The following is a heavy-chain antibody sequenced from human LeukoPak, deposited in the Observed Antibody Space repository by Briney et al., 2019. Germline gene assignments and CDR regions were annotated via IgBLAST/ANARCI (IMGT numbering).Heavy chain of an antibody. CDR1: GFTFSSYS. D-gene: IGHD6-19*01. J-gene: IGHJ4*02. Sequence: GGSLRLSCAASGFTFSSYSMNWVRQAPGKGLEWVSSISSSSSYIYYADSVKGRFTISRDNAKNSLYLQMNSLRAEDTAVYYCAREAGDSSGWYQFYDYWGQGTLVTVSS. CDR3: AREAGDSSGWYQFYDY. CDR2: ISSSSSYI. V-gene: IGHV3-21*01.